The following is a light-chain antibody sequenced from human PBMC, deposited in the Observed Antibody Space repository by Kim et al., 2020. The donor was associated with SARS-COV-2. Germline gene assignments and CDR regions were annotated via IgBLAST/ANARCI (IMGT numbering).Light chain of an antibody. CDR2: DNN. V-gene: IGLV1-51*01. J-gene: IGLJ3*02. Sequence: QSVLTQPPSVSAAPGQKVTISCSGRSSNVGNNYVSWYQQFPGTAPKLLVYDNNKGPSGIPDRFSGSKSGTSATLGITGLQTGDEADYYCGTWDTSLGAWVFGGGTQLTVL. CDR3: GTWDTSLGAWV. CDR1: SSNVGNNY.